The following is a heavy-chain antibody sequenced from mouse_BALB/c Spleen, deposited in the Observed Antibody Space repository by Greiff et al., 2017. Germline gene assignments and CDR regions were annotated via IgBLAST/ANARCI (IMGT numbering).Heavy chain of an antibody. V-gene: IGHV5-15*02. CDR3: ARTYGNYLFFDY. D-gene: IGHD2-10*02. CDR1: GFTFSDYG. J-gene: IGHJ2*01. CDR2: ISNLAYSI. Sequence: EVQLVESGGGLVQPGGSRKLSCAASGFTFSDYGMAWVRQAPGKGPEWVAFISNLAYSIYYADTVTGRFTISRENAKNTLYLEMSSLRSEDTAMYYCARTYGNYLFFDYWGQGTTLTVSS.